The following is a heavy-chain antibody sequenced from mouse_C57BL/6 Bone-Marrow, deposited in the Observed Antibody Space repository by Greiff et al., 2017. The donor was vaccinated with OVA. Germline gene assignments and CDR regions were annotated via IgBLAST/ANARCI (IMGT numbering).Heavy chain of an antibody. CDR2: ISYDGSD. CDR1: GYSITSGYY. CDR3: ARGRDSRRGFAY. V-gene: IGHV3-6*01. Sequence: EVQRVESGPGLVKPSQSLSLTCSVTGYSITSGYYWNWIRQFPGNKLERMGYISYDGSDNYNPSLKNRISITRDTSKNQFFLKLNSVTTEDTATYYCARGRDSRRGFAYWGQGTLVTVSA. J-gene: IGHJ3*01.